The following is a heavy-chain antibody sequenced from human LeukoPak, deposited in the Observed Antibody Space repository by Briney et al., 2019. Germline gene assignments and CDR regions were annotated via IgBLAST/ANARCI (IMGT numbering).Heavy chain of an antibody. J-gene: IGHJ4*02. V-gene: IGHV3-23*01. CDR2: ISGSGGST. D-gene: IGHD1-20*01. CDR1: AFTVRSYA. Sequence: GGSLRLSCAASAFTVRSYAMSWVRQAGGKGLEWASAISGSGGSTYYADSVKGRFTISRDNSKNTLYLQMSSLRAEDTAVYYCAKPKDNSLYCFDYWGQGTLVTVSS. CDR3: AKPKDNSLYCFDY.